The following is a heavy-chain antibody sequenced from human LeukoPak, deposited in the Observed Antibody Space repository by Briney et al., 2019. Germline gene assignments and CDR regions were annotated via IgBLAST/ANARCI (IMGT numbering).Heavy chain of an antibody. CDR3: AREGDVPAAMVWHAFDI. CDR2: ISDSGANT. V-gene: IGHV3-23*01. J-gene: IGHJ3*02. D-gene: IGHD2-2*01. Sequence: GGSLRLSCAASGFTFSSYSMSWVRQAPGKGLEWVSIISDSGANTYYADSVKGRFTISRDNSKNTLYLQMNSLRAEDTAVYYCAREGDVPAAMVWHAFDIWGQGTMVTVSS. CDR1: GFTFSSYS.